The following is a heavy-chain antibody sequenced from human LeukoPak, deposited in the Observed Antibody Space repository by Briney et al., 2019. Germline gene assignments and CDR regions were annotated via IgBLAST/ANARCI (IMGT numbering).Heavy chain of an antibody. CDR3: ARGSGWYKAVDY. D-gene: IGHD6-19*01. CDR2: IYSGGST. Sequence: PGGSLRLCCAASGFIVSSNYMSWVRQAPGKGLEWVSVIYSGGSTYYADSVKGRFTISRDNSKNTLYLQMNSLRAEDTAVYYCARGSGWYKAVDYWGQGTLVTVSS. V-gene: IGHV3-53*01. J-gene: IGHJ4*02. CDR1: GFIVSSNY.